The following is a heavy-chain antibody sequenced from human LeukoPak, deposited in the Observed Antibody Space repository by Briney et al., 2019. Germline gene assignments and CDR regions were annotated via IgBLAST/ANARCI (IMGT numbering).Heavy chain of an antibody. CDR1: GGSISSHY. J-gene: IGHJ6*03. CDR3: ARGAVGATKYYYYYYMDV. V-gene: IGHV4-59*11. Sequence: SETLSLTCTVSGGSISSHYWSWIRQPPGKGLEWIGYIYYSGSTNYNPSLKSRVTISVDTSKNQFSLKLSSVTAADTAVYYCARGAVGATKYYYYYYMDVWGKGTTVTVSS. CDR2: IYYSGST. D-gene: IGHD1-26*01.